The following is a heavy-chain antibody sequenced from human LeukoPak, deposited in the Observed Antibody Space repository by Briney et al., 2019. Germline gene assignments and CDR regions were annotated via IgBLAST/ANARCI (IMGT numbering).Heavy chain of an antibody. CDR3: ARDKDYSFDY. D-gene: IGHD3/OR15-3a*01. CDR2: GGGSI. CDR1: GFTFSSYT. Sequence: PGGSLRLSCVASGFTFSSYTMNWVRQAPGQGLEWLSHGGGSIYYADSVKGRFTVSRDNAKNSLYLQMNSLRDEDTAVYYCARDKDYSFDYWGQGALVTVSS. V-gene: IGHV3-48*02. J-gene: IGHJ4*02.